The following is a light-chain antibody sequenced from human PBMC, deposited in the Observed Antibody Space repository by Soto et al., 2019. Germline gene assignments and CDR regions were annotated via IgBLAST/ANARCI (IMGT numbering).Light chain of an antibody. Sequence: EIVLTQSPGTLSLSPGEMATLSCRTSQSVSSIYLAWYQHKPGQAPRLLIYGASSRATGIPDRFSGSGSGTDFTLTISRLEPEDFAVYYCQQYGSSSWTFGRGTTVEIK. CDR2: GAS. V-gene: IGKV3-20*01. CDR1: QSVSSIY. CDR3: QQYGSSSWT. J-gene: IGKJ1*01.